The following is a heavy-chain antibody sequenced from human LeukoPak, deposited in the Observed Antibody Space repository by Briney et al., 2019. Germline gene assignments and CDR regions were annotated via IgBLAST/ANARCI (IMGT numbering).Heavy chain of an antibody. CDR2: IYYSVST. D-gene: IGHD3-3*01. CDR1: GGSISSSSSY. J-gene: IGHJ4*02. CDR3: ARGDYDFWSGYYTPFDY. V-gene: IGHV4-39*07. Sequence: SETLSLTCTVSGGSISSSSSYWGGIRQPPGKGLEGIGSIYYSVSTCYNPSLKSRVTISVDTSKNQFSLKLSSVTAADTAVYYCARGDYDFWSGYYTPFDYWGQGTLVTVSS.